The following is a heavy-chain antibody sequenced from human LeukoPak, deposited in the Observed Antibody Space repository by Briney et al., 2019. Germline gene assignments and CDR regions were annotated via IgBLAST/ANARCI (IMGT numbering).Heavy chain of an antibody. D-gene: IGHD3-22*01. Sequence: PSETLSLTCTVSGGSISSGGYYWSWIRQHPGKGLEWIGYIYYSGGTYYNPSLKSRVTISVDTSKNQFSLKLSSVTAADTAVYYCARDHVGYYYDSSGYYLGNWFDPWGQGTLVTVSS. CDR2: IYYSGGT. J-gene: IGHJ5*02. V-gene: IGHV4-31*03. CDR1: GGSISSGGYY. CDR3: ARDHVGYYYDSSGYYLGNWFDP.